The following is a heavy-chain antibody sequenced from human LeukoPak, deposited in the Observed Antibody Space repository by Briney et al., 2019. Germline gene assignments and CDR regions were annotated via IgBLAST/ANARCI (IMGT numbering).Heavy chain of an antibody. Sequence: PGGSLRLSCAASGFTFSSYAMRWVRQAPGKGLEWVSAISGSGGSTYYADSVKGRFTISRDNAKNSLYLQMNSLRAEDTAVYYCARDGGIAVVGPYYMDVWGKGTTVTVSS. J-gene: IGHJ6*03. CDR1: GFTFSSYA. V-gene: IGHV3-23*01. D-gene: IGHD6-19*01. CDR2: ISGSGGST. CDR3: ARDGGIAVVGPYYMDV.